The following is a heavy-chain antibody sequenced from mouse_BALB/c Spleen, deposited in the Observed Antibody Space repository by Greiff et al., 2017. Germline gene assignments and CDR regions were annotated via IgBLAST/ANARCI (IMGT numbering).Heavy chain of an antibody. J-gene: IGHJ4*01. V-gene: IGHV5-17*02. CDR3: ARGVYGNYPYAMDY. CDR2: ISSGSSTI. CDR1: GFTFSSFG. Sequence: EVKLVESGGGLVQPGGSRKLSCAASGFTFSSFGMHWVRQAPEKGLEWVAYISSGSSTIYYADTVKGRFTISRDNPKNTLFLQMTSLRSEDTAMYYCARGVYGNYPYAMDYWGQGTSVTVSS. D-gene: IGHD2-1*01.